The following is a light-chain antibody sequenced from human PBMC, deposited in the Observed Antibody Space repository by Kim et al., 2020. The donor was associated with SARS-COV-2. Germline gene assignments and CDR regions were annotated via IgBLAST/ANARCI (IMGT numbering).Light chain of an antibody. CDR2: RNN. CDR1: SNNVGNQG. J-gene: IGLJ3*02. V-gene: IGLV10-54*01. Sequence: QAGLTQPPSVSKGLRQTATLTCTGNSNNVGNQGAAWLQQHQGHPPKLLSYRNNNRPSGISERSSASRSGNTASLTITGLQPEDEADYYCSAWDSSLSAWVFGGGTQLTVL. CDR3: SAWDSSLSAWV.